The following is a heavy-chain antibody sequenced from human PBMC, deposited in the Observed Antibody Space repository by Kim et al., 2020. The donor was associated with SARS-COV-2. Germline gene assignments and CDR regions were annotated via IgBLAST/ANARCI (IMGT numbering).Heavy chain of an antibody. CDR1: GYSFTSYW. V-gene: IGHV5-10-1*01. CDR3: ASLEGGLTGYYGGGFDY. CDR2: IDPSDSYT. J-gene: IGHJ4*02. D-gene: IGHD3-9*01. Sequence: GESLKISCKGSGYSFTSYWISWVRQMPGKGLEWMGRIDPSDSYTNYSPSFQGHVTISADKSISTAYLQWSSLKASDTAMYYCASLEGGLTGYYGGGFDYWGQGTLVTVSS.